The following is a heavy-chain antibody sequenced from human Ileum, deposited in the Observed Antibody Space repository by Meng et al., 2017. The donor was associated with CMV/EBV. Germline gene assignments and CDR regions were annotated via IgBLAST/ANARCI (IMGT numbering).Heavy chain of an antibody. Sequence: GESLKISCAVSGFTVNNDHMNWARQPPGKGLEWVSVIDNTGGTHYVDSVRGRFTISRDSSENTVYLQMNSLRAEDTAVYYCARSSSTSCYNWGQGTLVTVSS. V-gene: IGHV3-66*01. CDR1: GFTVNNDH. J-gene: IGHJ4*02. CDR2: IDNTGGT. D-gene: IGHD2-2*02. CDR3: ARSSSTSCYN.